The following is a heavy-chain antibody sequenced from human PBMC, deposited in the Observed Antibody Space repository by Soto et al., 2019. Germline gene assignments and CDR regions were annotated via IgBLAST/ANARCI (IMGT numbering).Heavy chain of an antibody. CDR3: ARETWPHPNGVNNDAFDI. J-gene: IGHJ3*02. CDR2: TYYRNKWYN. V-gene: IGHV6-1*01. CDR1: GDSVSSNSAA. Sequence: QSQTLSLTCAISGDSVSSNSAAWNWIRQSPSRGLELLGRTYYRNKWYNDYAVSVKSRITINPDTSKNQFSLQLNSVTPEDTAVYYCARETWPHPNGVNNDAFDIWGQGTMVTVSS.